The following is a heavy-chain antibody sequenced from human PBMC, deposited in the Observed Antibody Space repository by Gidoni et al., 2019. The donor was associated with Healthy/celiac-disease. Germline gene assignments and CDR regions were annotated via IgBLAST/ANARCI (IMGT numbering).Heavy chain of an antibody. D-gene: IGHD2-2*01. CDR1: GGTFSSYT. CDR2: IIPILGIA. CDR3: ATSGGIVVPFDY. J-gene: IGHJ4*02. Sequence: QVQLVQSGAEVKKPGSSVKVSCKASGGTFSSYTISWVRQAPGQGLEWMGRIIPILGIANYAQKFQGRVTITADKSTSTAYMELSSLRSEDTAVYYCATSGGIVVPFDYWGQGTLVTVSS. V-gene: IGHV1-69*02.